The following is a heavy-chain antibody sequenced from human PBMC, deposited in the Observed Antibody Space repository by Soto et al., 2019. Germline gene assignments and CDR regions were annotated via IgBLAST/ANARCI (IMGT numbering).Heavy chain of an antibody. J-gene: IGHJ4*02. CDR2: ISYDGSNK. D-gene: IGHD1-26*01. CDR1: GFTFSSYA. Sequence: PGGSLRLSCAASGFTFSSYAMHWVRQAPGKGLEWVAVISYDGSNKYYADSVKGRFTISRDNSKNTLYLQMNSLRDEDTAVYYCARDIGPKGYYFDYWGQGTLVTVSS. V-gene: IGHV3-30-3*01. CDR3: ARDIGPKGYYFDY.